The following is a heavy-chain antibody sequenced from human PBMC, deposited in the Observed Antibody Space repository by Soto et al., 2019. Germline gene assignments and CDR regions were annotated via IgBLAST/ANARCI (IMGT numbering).Heavy chain of an antibody. D-gene: IGHD3-10*01. CDR1: GFTVSSNY. J-gene: IGHJ4*02. CDR3: ASGITMVRGVIAL. CDR2: IYSGGST. Sequence: GSLRLSCAASGFTVSSNYMSWVRQAPGKGLEWVSLIYSGGSTYYADSVKGRFTISRDNSKNTLYLQMNSLRVEDTAVYYCASGITMVRGVIALWGQGTLVTVSS. V-gene: IGHV3-66*01.